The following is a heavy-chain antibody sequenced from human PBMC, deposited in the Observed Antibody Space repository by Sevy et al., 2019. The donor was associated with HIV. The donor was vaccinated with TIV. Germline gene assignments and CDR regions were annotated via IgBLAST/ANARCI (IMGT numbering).Heavy chain of an antibody. CDR1: GYSFTSHW. CDR2: IYPDDSDT. J-gene: IGHJ4*02. V-gene: IGHV5-51*01. D-gene: IGHD3-22*01. CDR3: ATSRSGYFDSSGYYIY. Sequence: GESLKISCKGSGYSFTSHWIGWVRHMPGKGLEWMGIIYPDDSDTRYSPSFQGQFTFSADKSISTAYLQWSSLKASDTAMYYCATSRSGYFDSSGYYIYWGQGTLVTVSS.